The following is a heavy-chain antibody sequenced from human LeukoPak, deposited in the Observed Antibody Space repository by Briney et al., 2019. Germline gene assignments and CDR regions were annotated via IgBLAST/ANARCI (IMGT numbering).Heavy chain of an antibody. CDR2: IYYSGST. Sequence: PSETLSLTCTVSGGSISSSSYYWGWIRQPPGKGLEWTGSIYYSGSTYYNPSLKSRVTISVDTSKNQFSLKLSSVTAADTAVYYCARAPSLHYWGQGTLVTVSS. CDR1: GGSISSSSYY. V-gene: IGHV4-39*07. J-gene: IGHJ4*02. CDR3: ARAPSLHY.